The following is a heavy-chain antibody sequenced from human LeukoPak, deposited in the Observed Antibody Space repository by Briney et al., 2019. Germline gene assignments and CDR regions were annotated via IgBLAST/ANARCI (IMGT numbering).Heavy chain of an antibody. V-gene: IGHV4-39*01. Sequence: SETLSLTCSASGGSINTRSYFWGWIRQSPGKGLEWIASMYYSGATYYNPSLKSRVTISVDTYKSQLSLKLSSVTAADTAVYYCARIKLTGDYYYYYMDVWGKGTTVTVSS. J-gene: IGHJ6*03. CDR3: ARIKLTGDYYYYYMDV. D-gene: IGHD7-27*01. CDR2: MYYSGAT. CDR1: GGSINTRSYF.